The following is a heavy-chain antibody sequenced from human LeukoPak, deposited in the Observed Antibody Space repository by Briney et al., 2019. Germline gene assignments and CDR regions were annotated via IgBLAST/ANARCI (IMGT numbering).Heavy chain of an antibody. CDR3: ARGLYNTYPEDY. J-gene: IGHJ4*02. Sequence: ASGKVSCKTSGYTFTGYYLHWVRQAPGQGLEWMGWISPNTGATKYAQKFQGRVAMTRDTSISIAYMELSRLRSDDTAVYYCARGLYNTYPEDYWGQGTLVTVSS. CDR1: GYTFTGYY. V-gene: IGHV1-2*02. D-gene: IGHD1-1*01. CDR2: ISPNTGAT.